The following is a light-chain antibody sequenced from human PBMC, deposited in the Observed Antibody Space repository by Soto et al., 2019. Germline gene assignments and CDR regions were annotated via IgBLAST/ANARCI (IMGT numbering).Light chain of an antibody. CDR3: QQSYSTSIFT. Sequence: DIPMTQSPSSLSASVGDRVTITCRASQSISSYLNWYQQKPGKAPKLLIYAASSLQSGVPSRFSGSSSGTDFTLTISSLQPEDFATYYCQQSYSTSIFTFGPGTKVDIK. J-gene: IGKJ3*01. CDR1: QSISSY. V-gene: IGKV1-39*01. CDR2: AAS.